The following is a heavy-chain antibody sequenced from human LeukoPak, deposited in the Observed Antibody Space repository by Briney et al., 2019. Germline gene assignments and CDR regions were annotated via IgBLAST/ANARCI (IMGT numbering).Heavy chain of an antibody. D-gene: IGHD3-22*01. CDR2: ISGSGVST. CDR3: VRDPFDRSGDYHVY. V-gene: IGHV3-23*01. J-gene: IGHJ4*02. Sequence: GGSLRLSCAASGFTFRNYYMHWVRQAPGKGLEWVSGISGSGVSTYYADSVKGRFTISRVNSKNTLYLQMNNLRAEDTAVYHCVRDPFDRSGDYHVYWGQGILVTVSS. CDR1: GFTFRNYY.